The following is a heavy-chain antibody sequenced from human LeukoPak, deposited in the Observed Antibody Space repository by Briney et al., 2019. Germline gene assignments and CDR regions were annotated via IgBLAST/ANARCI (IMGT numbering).Heavy chain of an antibody. J-gene: IGHJ4*02. CDR3: ARSLLPYYYDSSGYNPLEY. D-gene: IGHD3-22*01. V-gene: IGHV4-34*01. CDR1: GGSSSGYY. CDR2: INHSGST. Sequence: SETLSLTCAVYGGSSSGYYWSWIRQPPGKGLEWIGEINHSGSTNYNPSLKSRVTISVDTSKNQFSLQLSSVTAADTAVYYCARSLLPYYYDSSGYNPLEYWGQGTLVTVSS.